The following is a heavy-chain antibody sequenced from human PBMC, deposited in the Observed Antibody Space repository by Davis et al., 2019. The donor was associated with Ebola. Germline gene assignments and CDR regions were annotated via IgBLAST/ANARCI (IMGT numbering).Heavy chain of an antibody. CDR1: GYMFSKFW. CDR3: ANWGEAGGYTHGA. D-gene: IGHD3-22*01. J-gene: IGHJ5*02. Sequence: GESLKISCKGSGYMFSKFWIGWVRQKPGEGLEWMGIIYPGDSDTSYSPSFRGQVTISADKSTSSAYLQWSSLKASDTAMYYCANWGEAGGYTHGAWGQGTLVTVSS. V-gene: IGHV5-51*01. CDR2: IYPGDSDT.